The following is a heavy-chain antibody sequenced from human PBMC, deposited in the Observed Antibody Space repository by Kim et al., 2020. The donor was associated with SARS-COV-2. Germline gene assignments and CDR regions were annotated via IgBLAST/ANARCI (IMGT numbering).Heavy chain of an antibody. V-gene: IGHV4-59*13. J-gene: IGHJ4*02. CDR3: ASGGLKDCSGGTCYLWYYDV. CDR2: IYYSGST. Sequence: SETLSLTCTVSGGSISSYYWSWIRQPPGKGLEWMGYIYYSGSTNSNPSLKSRVTISVDTSKSQFSLNLRSVPAADTAFYYCASGGLKDCSGGTCYLWYYDVWGQGTLVTVSS. CDR1: GGSISSYY. D-gene: IGHD2-15*01.